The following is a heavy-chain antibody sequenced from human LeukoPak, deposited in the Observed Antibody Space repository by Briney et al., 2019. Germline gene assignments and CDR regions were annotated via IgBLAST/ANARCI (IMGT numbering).Heavy chain of an antibody. CDR3: ARGYCSGGSCLYNWFDP. CDR2: ISAYNGNT. V-gene: IGHV1-18*04. CDR1: GYIFTGYY. J-gene: IGHJ5*02. Sequence: GASVKVSCKASGYIFTGYYMHWVRQPPGQGLEWMGWISAYNGNTNYAQKLQGRVTMTTDTSTSTAYMELRSLRSDDTAVYYCARGYCSGGSCLYNWFDPWGQGTLVTVPS. D-gene: IGHD2-15*01.